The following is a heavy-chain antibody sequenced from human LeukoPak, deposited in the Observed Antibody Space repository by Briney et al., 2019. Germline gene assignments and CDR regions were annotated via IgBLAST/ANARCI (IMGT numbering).Heavy chain of an antibody. V-gene: IGHV4-34*01. CDR3: ARDSHSGFQ. D-gene: IGHD3-10*01. CDR2: IDNRGSK. Sequence: KTSETLSLTCTVSDGSFNFYFWHWIRQPPGKGLDWIGEIDNRGSKQYNPSLRTRVTIAVDTSRKQVSLELTSGTAADTAVFFCARDSHSGFQWGQGTLVSVST. J-gene: IGHJ4*02. CDR1: DGSFNFYF.